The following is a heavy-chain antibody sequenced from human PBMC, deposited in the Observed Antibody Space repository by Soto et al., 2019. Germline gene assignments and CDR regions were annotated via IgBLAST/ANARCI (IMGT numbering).Heavy chain of an antibody. V-gene: IGHV2-5*02. D-gene: IGHD1-26*01. CDR3: AYRALYSGSYWDGGYFDY. CDR2: IYWDDDK. CDR1: GFSLHTSGVG. J-gene: IGHJ4*02. Sequence: QITLRESGPTRVRPTQTLSLTCTFSGFSLHTSGVGVGWIRLPPGKALEWLALIYWDDDKRYSPSLKSRLSITKDTSEHQVVLTMTNMDPVDTATYSCAYRALYSGSYWDGGYFDYWGQGTLITVSS.